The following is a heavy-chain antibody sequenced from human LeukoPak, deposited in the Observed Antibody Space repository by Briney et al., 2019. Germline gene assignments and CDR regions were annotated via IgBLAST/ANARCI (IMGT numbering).Heavy chain of an antibody. J-gene: IGHJ4*02. CDR3: AREGIAAAAPDY. V-gene: IGHV1-69*13. CDR2: IIPIFGTA. Sequence: SVKVSCKVSGYTLTELSMHWVRQAPGQGLEWMGGIIPIFGTANYAQKFQGRATITADESTSTAYMELSSLRSEDTAVYYCAREGIAAAAPDYWGQGTLVTVSS. D-gene: IGHD6-13*01. CDR1: GYTLTELS.